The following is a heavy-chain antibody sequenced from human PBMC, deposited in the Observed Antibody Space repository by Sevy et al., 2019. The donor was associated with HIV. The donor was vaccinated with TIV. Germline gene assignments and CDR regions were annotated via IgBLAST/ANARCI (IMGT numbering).Heavy chain of an antibody. CDR1: TFTFSSYS. D-gene: IGHD2-15*01. J-gene: IGHJ4*02. CDR2: ISSSSGTR. Sequence: GGSLRLSCAASTFTFSSYSMHWVRQAPGKGLEWVSYISSSSGTRYYADSVKGRFTISRDNSKNSLFLQMNSLRDEDTAVYYCASRGYCGGGSCYSCPNDYWGQGTLVTVSS. CDR3: ASRGYCGGGSCYSCPNDY. V-gene: IGHV3-48*02.